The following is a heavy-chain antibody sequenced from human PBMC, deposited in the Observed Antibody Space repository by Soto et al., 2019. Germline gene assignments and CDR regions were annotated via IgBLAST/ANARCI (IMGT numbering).Heavy chain of an antibody. CDR3: ARLRLYCSGGSCYSNYYYYGMDV. J-gene: IGHJ6*02. V-gene: IGHV5-10-1*01. CDR2: IDPSDSYT. CDR1: GYSFTSYW. Sequence: PGESLKISCKGSGYSFTSYWISWVRQMPGKGLEWMGRIDPSDSYTNYSPSFQGHVTISADKSISTAYLQWSSLKASDTAMYYCARLRLYCSGGSCYSNYYYYGMDVWGQGTTVTVSS. D-gene: IGHD2-15*01.